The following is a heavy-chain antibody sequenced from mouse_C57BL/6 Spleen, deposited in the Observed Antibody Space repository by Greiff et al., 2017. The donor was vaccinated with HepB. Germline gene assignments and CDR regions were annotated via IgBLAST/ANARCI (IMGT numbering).Heavy chain of an antibody. CDR2: IHPNSGST. CDR3: ARPLYYYGSSYGAMDY. CDR1: GYTFTSYW. V-gene: IGHV1-64*01. D-gene: IGHD1-1*01. Sequence: QVQLQQPGAELVKPGASVKLSCKASGYTFTSYWMHWVKQRPGQGLEWIGMIHPNSGSTNYNEKFKSKATLTVDKSSSTASMQLSSLTSEDSAVYYCARPLYYYGSSYGAMDYWGQGTSVTVSS. J-gene: IGHJ4*01.